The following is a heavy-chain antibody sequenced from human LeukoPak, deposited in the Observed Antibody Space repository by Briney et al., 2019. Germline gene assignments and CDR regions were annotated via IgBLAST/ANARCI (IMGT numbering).Heavy chain of an antibody. V-gene: IGHV3-21*01. CDR1: GFSFSSYN. CDR3: ARDPYSGTYGDTYYYYMDV. Sequence: QAGGSLRLSCAASGFSFSSYNMNWVRQTPGKGLEWVSSITSSSTYTFYADSVKGRFTISRDNARNSLYLQMNSLRAEDTAVYYCARDPYSGTYGDTYYYYMDVWGKGTTVTISS. CDR2: ITSSSTYT. D-gene: IGHD1-26*01. J-gene: IGHJ6*03.